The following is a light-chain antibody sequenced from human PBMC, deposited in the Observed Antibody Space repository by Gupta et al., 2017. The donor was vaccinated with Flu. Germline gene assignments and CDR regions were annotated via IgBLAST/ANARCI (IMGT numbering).Light chain of an antibody. Sequence: SSLTQPASVSGSPGQSITISCTGSSSDIGGYNFVPWYRRWANKAPKLIIYEVTNRPAGVTGRFSGSQSGNTASLTISGRQAIEEADYYSSAYVTNILIVFGGGTKLTVL. CDR1: SSDIGGYNF. V-gene: IGLV2-14*01. J-gene: IGLJ2*01. CDR2: EVT. CDR3: SAYVTNILIV.